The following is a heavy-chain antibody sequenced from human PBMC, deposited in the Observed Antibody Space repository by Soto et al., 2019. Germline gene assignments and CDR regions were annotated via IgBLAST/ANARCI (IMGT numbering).Heavy chain of an antibody. Sequence: TPHLYRGASGVTFKDYVLHWVGQAPGKGLEWVAVISYDGKQTYYADSVKGRFTISKDKSKRALFLQMNSLRVDDTAVYYCARDGWGSNWYFDLWGRGTLVTVSS. CDR2: ISYDGKQT. CDR1: GVTFKDYV. J-gene: IGHJ2*01. V-gene: IGHV3-30*03. CDR3: ARDGWGSNWYFDL. D-gene: IGHD3-16*01.